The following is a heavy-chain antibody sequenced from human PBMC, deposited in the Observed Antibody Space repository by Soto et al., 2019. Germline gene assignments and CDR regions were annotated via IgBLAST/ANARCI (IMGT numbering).Heavy chain of an antibody. CDR3: ARDLRSYGMDV. J-gene: IGHJ6*02. CDR1: GYTFTSYY. Sequence: ASVKVSCKASGYTFTSYYMHWVRQAPGQGLEWMGIINPSDGSTSYAQKFQGRVTMTRDTSTSTVYMELSSLRSEDTAVYYCARDLRSYGMDVWGQGTTVTVSS. CDR2: INPSDGST. V-gene: IGHV1-46*01. D-gene: IGHD3-10*01.